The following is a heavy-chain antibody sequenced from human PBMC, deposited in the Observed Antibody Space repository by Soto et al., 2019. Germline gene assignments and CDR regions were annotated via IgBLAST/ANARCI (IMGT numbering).Heavy chain of an antibody. V-gene: IGHV1-18*01. Sequence: ASVKVSCKASGYTFTSYGISWVRQAPGQGLEWMGWISAYNGGTNYAQKFQGWVTMTRDTSISTAYMELSRLRSDDTAVYYCARAGYGDYGIYYYYYGMDVWGQGTTVTVSS. D-gene: IGHD4-17*01. J-gene: IGHJ6*02. CDR2: ISAYNGGT. CDR1: GYTFTSYG. CDR3: ARAGYGDYGIYYYYYGMDV.